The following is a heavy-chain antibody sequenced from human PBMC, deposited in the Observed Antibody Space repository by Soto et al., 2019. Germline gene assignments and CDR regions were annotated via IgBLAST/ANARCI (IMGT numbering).Heavy chain of an antibody. CDR1: GYSFTKYG. CDR3: ARGAAYSSSPPASFDV. D-gene: IGHD6-6*01. Sequence: QVQLEQSGSEVQKPGAAVKVSCRSTGYSFTKYGIHWVRQAPGQGIEWMGWISALNGKRNSAPNFQARVTMTTDTPTSTAYLELRSLSFADTAVYFWARGAAYSSSPPASFDVWGQGTEVIVS. V-gene: IGHV1-18*01. CDR2: ISALNGKR. J-gene: IGHJ3*01.